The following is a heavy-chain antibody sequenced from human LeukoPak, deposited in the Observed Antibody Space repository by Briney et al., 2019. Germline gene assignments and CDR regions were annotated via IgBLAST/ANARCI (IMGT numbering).Heavy chain of an antibody. J-gene: IGHJ3*02. CDR1: GFTFSSYG. V-gene: IGHV3-21*04. D-gene: IGHD3-10*01. Sequence: GGTLRLSCAASGFTFSSYGMSWVRQAPGKGLEWVSSISSSSTYIYYADSVKGRFTISRDNAKNSLYLQMNSLRAEDTALYYCARDPGSPGAFDIWGQGTMVTVSS. CDR2: ISSSSTYI. CDR3: ARDPGSPGAFDI.